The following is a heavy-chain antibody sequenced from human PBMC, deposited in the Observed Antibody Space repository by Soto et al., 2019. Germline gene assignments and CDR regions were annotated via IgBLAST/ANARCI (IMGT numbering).Heavy chain of an antibody. CDR2: IIPIFGTA. Sequence: SVKVSCKASGGTFSSYAISWVRQAPGQGLEWMGGIIPIFGTANYAQKFQGRVTITADESTSTAYMELSSLRSEDTAVYYCARDQKDDYVWGSYRPNYFDYWGQGTLVTVSS. D-gene: IGHD3-16*02. CDR1: GGTFSSYA. J-gene: IGHJ4*02. V-gene: IGHV1-69*13. CDR3: ARDQKDDYVWGSYRPNYFDY.